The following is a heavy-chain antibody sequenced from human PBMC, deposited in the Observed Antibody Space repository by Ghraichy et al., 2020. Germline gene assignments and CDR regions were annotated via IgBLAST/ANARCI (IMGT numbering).Heavy chain of an antibody. D-gene: IGHD6-13*01. J-gene: IGHJ4*02. CDR2: IDYSGTT. V-gene: IGHV4-39*01. Sequence: SQTLSLTCTVSGGSISSSTYYWGWIRQPPGKGLEWVGSIDYSGTTYNNPSLKSRATISVDTSKNQFSLKLSSVTAADTAVYYCAAYSSTWEEHFDYWGQGTLVTVSS. CDR1: GGSISSSTYY. CDR3: AAYSSTWEEHFDY.